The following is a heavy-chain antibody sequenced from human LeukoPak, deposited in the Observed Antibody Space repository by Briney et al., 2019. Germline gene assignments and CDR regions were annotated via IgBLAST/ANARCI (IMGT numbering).Heavy chain of an antibody. CDR1: GFTFSNYW. J-gene: IGHJ4*02. D-gene: IGHD6-13*01. CDR2: IKQDGSER. CDR3: ARDGVSGYTTSWYDY. Sequence: GGSPRLSCAASGFTFSNYWMSWVRQAPGRGLEWVANIKQDGSERYYVDSVKGRFTVSRDNAKNSLYLQMNSLRAEDTAVYSCARDGVSGYTTSWYDYWGQGTLVTVSS. V-gene: IGHV3-7*01.